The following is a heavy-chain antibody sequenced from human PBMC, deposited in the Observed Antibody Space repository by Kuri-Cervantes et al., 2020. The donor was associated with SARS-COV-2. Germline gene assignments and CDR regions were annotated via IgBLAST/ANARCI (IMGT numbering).Heavy chain of an antibody. Sequence: GESLKISCAASGFNFDDHGMSWVRQAPGKGLEWVSGISWNGGITGYADSVKGRFTISRDNAKNSLYLQMNSLRVEDTALYYCARAAHDCSSTSCELDYWGQGTLVTVSS. CDR3: ARAAHDCSSTSCELDY. CDR2: ISWNGGIT. J-gene: IGHJ4*02. CDR1: GFNFDDHG. D-gene: IGHD2-2*01. V-gene: IGHV3-20*04.